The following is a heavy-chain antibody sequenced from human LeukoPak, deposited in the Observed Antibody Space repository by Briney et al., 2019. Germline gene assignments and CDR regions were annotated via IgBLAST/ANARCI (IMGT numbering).Heavy chain of an antibody. D-gene: IGHD2-15*01. Sequence: SETLSLTCTVSGGSISNGYYWGWIRQPPGKGMEWIGSIYYNGNTYYNPSLKSRVTISLDTSNNQFSLKLTSLTAADTAVYYCARDMGYCSGDGCYPVLDHWGQGTLVTVSS. CDR2: IYYNGNT. CDR3: ARDMGYCSGDGCYPVLDH. CDR1: GGSISNGYY. J-gene: IGHJ4*02. V-gene: IGHV4-38-2*02.